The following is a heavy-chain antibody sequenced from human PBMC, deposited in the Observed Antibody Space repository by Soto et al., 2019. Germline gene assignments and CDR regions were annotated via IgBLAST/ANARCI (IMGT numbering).Heavy chain of an antibody. J-gene: IGHJ5*02. Sequence: GGSLRLSCAASGFTFNNYFIHWVRQAPGRGLVWVSRVKGDGSVINYADSVEGRFTISIDNARNMVHLRMDSLRAEDTAVYYCARDPARKWLDPWGQGTMVTVSS. CDR3: ARDPARKWLDP. V-gene: IGHV3-74*01. CDR2: VKGDGSVI. D-gene: IGHD6-6*01. CDR1: GFTFNNYF.